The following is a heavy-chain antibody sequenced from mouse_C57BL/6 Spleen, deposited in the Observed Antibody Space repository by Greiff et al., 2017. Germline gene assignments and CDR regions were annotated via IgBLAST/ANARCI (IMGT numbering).Heavy chain of an antibody. V-gene: IGHV1-26*01. CDR1: GYTFTDYY. CDR2: INPNNGGT. Sequence: VQLQQSGPELVKPGASVKISCKASGYTFTDYYMNWVKQSHGKSLEWIGDINPNNGGTSYNPKFKCKSTLTVDKSSSTAYMELPSLTSVDSAVYYGAPYDYDAWFAYWGQGTLVTVYA. J-gene: IGHJ3*01. D-gene: IGHD2-4*01. CDR3: APYDYDAWFAY.